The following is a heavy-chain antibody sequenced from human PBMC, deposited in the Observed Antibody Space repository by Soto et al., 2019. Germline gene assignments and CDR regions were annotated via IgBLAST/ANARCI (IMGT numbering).Heavy chain of an antibody. CDR3: AKGWRCRGVGVYYFDF. D-gene: IGHD3-16*01. CDR1: GFTFSSYA. J-gene: IGHJ4*02. V-gene: IGHV3-23*01. Sequence: EVQLLESGGGLVQPGGSLRLSCAASGFTFSSYAMSWVRQAPGKGLEWVSAISGSGGSTYYADSVKCRFTISRDNSKNTLYLEMNSLRAEDTAVYYCAKGWRCRGVGVYYFDFWGQGTLVTVFS. CDR2: ISGSGGST.